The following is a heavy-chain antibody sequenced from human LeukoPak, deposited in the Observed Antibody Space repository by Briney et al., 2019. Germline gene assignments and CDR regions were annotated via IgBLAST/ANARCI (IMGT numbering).Heavy chain of an antibody. CDR3: GREFLGPYGMDV. J-gene: IGHJ6*04. Sequence: GGSLRLSCAASGFTFSSYEMNWVRQAPGKGLEWVSYISSSGSTIYYADSVKGRFTISRDNAKNSLYLQMNSLRAEDTAVYYCGREFLGPYGMDVWGKGTTVTVS. CDR2: ISSSGSTI. D-gene: IGHD3-16*01. V-gene: IGHV3-48*03. CDR1: GFTFSSYE.